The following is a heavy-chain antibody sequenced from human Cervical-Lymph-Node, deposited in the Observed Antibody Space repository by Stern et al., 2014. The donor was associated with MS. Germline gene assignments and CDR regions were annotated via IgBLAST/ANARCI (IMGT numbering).Heavy chain of an antibody. CDR2: IIRIFGKA. D-gene: IGHD6-13*01. J-gene: IGHJ4*02. V-gene: IGHV1-69*01. Sequence: VQLVESGAEVKKPGSSVKVSCKAYGGTFSSYAISWVRQAPGQGLEGMGGIIRIFGKAKYEQKFQGRVTITADEHTSTAYMELSSLRSEVTAVYYCAREGSSSSPDYWGQGTLVTVSS. CDR1: GGTFSSYA. CDR3: AREGSSSSPDY.